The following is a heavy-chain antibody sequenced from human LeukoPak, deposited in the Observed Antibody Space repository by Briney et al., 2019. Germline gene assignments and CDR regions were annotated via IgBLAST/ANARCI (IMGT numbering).Heavy chain of an antibody. V-gene: IGHV1-69*04. D-gene: IGHD6-6*01. CDR2: IIPILGIA. CDR3: ARVRSSSSEYFDY. CDR1: GGTFSSYA. J-gene: IGHJ4*02. Sequence: GASVKVSCKASGGTFSSYAISWVRQAPGQGLEWMGRIIPILGIANYAQKFQGRVTITADKSTSTAYMELSSLRSEDTAVYYCARVRSSSSEYFDYCGQGTLLTVSS.